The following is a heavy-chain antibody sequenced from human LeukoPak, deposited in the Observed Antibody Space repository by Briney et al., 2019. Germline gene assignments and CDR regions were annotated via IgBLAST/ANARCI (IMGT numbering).Heavy chain of an antibody. J-gene: IGHJ2*01. V-gene: IGHV4-61*02. CDR2: ISTSGSA. CDR1: GGSISSGPYY. Sequence: SETLSLTCTVSGGSISSGPYYWTWIRQPAGKGLEWIGRISTSGSANYNPSLKSRVTISVDTSKNQFSLKLSSVTAADTAVYYCARVYYSNSYDYWYFDLWGRGTLVTVSS. CDR3: ARVYYSNSYDYWYFDL. D-gene: IGHD6-13*01.